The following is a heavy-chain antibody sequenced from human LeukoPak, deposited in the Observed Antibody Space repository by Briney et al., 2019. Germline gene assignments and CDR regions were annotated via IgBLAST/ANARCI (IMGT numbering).Heavy chain of an antibody. CDR1: GFTFNYAW. V-gene: IGHV3-15*04. Sequence: GGSLRLSCAASGFTFNYAWMSWVRQVPGKGLEWVGQTVSEIDGGTTDYATPVKGRFTISRDDSKSTLYLQMNSPKIEDTAVYYCTTDEDWNYARKDVWGQGATVIVSS. CDR2: TVSEIDGGTT. J-gene: IGHJ6*02. CDR3: TTDEDWNYARKDV. D-gene: IGHD1-7*01.